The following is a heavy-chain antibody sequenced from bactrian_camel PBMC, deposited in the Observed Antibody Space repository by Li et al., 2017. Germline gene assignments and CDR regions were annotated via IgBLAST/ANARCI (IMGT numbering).Heavy chain of an antibody. J-gene: IGHJ4*01. V-gene: IGHV3S55*01. CDR2: LGRDGRT. CDR3: ADSYVPISSAGYCYTSNY. D-gene: IGHD2*01. Sequence: QVQLVESGGGSVQIGGSLRLSCVASGDTHRHYCVTWFRQAPGKEREGVASLGRDGRTEYAESVEGRFTISKDSAKNTLYLEMNNLKPEDTAMYICADSYVPISSAGYCYTSNYWGQGTQVTVS. CDR1: GDTHRHYC.